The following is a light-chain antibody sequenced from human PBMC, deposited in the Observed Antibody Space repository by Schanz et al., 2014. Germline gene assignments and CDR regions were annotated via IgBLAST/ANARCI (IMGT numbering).Light chain of an antibody. J-gene: IGLJ3*02. V-gene: IGLV2-8*01. CDR2: EVS. Sequence: QSALTQPPSASGSPGQSVTISCTGTSSDVGGYNYVSWYQQHPGKAPKLMISEVSKRPSGVPDRFSGSKSGNTASLTISGLQAEDEADYYCCSYAGNYIRVFGGGTKLTV. CDR3: CSYAGNYIRV. CDR1: SSDVGGYNY.